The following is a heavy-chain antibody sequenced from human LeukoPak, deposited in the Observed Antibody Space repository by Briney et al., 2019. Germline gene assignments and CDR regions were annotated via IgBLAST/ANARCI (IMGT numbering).Heavy chain of an antibody. CDR3: ARERSNSSGWYATSFDY. Sequence: SQALSLTCAISGDSVSSNSAAWNWIRQSPSRGLEWLGRTYYRSKWYNDYAVSVKSRITTNPDTSKNQFSLQLNSVPPEDTAVYHCARERSNSSGWYATSFDYWGQGTLVTVSS. D-gene: IGHD6-19*01. CDR2: TYYRSKWYN. V-gene: IGHV6-1*01. J-gene: IGHJ4*02. CDR1: GDSVSSNSAA.